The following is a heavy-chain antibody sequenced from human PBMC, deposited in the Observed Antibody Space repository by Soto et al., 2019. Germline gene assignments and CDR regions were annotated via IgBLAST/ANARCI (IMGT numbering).Heavy chain of an antibody. CDR3: ARINEQTYYYDSSGYTRDY. CDR1: GFTFSSYW. V-gene: IGHV3-74*01. Sequence: GGSLRLSCAASGFTFSSYWMHWVRQAPGKGLVWVSRINSDGSSTSYADSVKGRFTISRDNAKNTLYLQMNSLRAEDTAVYYCARINEQTYYYDSSGYTRDYWGQGTLVTVSS. CDR2: INSDGSST. J-gene: IGHJ4*02. D-gene: IGHD3-22*01.